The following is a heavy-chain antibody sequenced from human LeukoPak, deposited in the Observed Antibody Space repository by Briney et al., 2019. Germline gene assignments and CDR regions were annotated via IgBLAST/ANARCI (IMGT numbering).Heavy chain of an antibody. D-gene: IGHD2/OR15-2a*01. CDR2: ISYDGSSK. V-gene: IGHV3-30*03. J-gene: IGHJ4*02. CDR1: GFTFSKDD. CDR3: ARGENSKTYPVSGY. Sequence: GGSLRLSCAASGFTFSKDDIHWVRQAPGKGLEWVAVISYDGSSKYYIDSVKGRFTISRDNSKNTLFLQMNSLRAEDTAVYYCARGENSKTYPVSGYWGQGTLVTVSS.